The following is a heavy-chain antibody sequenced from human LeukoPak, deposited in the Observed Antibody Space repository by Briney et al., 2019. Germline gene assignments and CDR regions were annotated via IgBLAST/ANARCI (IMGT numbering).Heavy chain of an antibody. V-gene: IGHV1-2*02. D-gene: IGHD7-27*01. CDR2: INPNSGGT. Sequence: GASVKVSCKASGYTFTGYYMHWVRQAPGQGLEWMGWINPNSGGTNYAQKFQGRVTITRDTSISTAYMELSRLRSDDTAVYYCARELGMYYYGMDVWGQGTTVTVSS. CDR3: ARELGMYYYGMDV. J-gene: IGHJ6*02. CDR1: GYTFTGYY.